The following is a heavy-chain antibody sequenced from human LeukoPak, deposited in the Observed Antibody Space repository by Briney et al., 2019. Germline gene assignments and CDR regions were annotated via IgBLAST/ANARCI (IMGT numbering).Heavy chain of an antibody. CDR3: ARDHDYGEEGYFDY. CDR1: GFTFSSYA. D-gene: IGHD4-17*01. V-gene: IGHV3-30-3*01. CDR2: ISYDGSNK. J-gene: IGHJ4*02. Sequence: PGGSLRLSCAASGFTFSSYAMHWVRQAPGKGLEWVAVISYDGSNKYYADSVKGRFTISRDNSKNTLYLQMNSLRAEDTAVYYCARDHDYGEEGYFDYWGQGTLVTVSS.